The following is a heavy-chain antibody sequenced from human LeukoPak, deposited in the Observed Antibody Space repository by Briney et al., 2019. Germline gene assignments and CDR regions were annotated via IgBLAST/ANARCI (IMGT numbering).Heavy chain of an antibody. J-gene: IGHJ4*02. CDR3: AKGSSWYGGGDDY. Sequence: GGSLRLSCAASGFTFSSYAMSRVPQAPGKGLEWVSAISGSGGSTYYADSVKGRFTISRDNSKNTLYLQMNSLRAEDTAVYYCAKGSSWYGGGDDYWGQGTLVTVSS. D-gene: IGHD6-13*01. V-gene: IGHV3-23*01. CDR1: GFTFSSYA. CDR2: ISGSGGST.